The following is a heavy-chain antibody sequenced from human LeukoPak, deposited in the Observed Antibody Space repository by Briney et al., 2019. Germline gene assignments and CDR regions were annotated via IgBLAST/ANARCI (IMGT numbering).Heavy chain of an antibody. D-gene: IGHD3-10*01. J-gene: IGHJ3*02. CDR3: ARDQAGSFDI. CDR2: LDSGGSTT. Sequence: PGRSLRLSCAASGFAFSSHWMHWVRQAPGKGLVWVSRLDSGGSTTSYADSVKGRFTISRDNAKNTLYLQMNSLRAEDTALYYCARDQAGSFDIWGQGTMVTFSS. V-gene: IGHV3-74*01. CDR1: GFAFSSHW.